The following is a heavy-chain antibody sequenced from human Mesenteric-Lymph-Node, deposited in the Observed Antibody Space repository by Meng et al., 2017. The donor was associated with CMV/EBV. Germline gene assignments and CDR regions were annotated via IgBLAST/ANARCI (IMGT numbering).Heavy chain of an antibody. CDR3: IRLSANVMD. V-gene: IGHV3-23*01. J-gene: IGHJ4*02. D-gene: IGHD3/OR15-3a*01. CDR1: GFTFSSFA. Sequence: EVQVLESGGGLVLPGGSLRLSCAASGFTFSSFAMSWVRQAPGKGLEWVSAISGSGSSTYYADSVKGRFTISRDNSKNFLYLRRNRQTTEGAVSWDWIRLSANVMDWSWGTLVTVSS. CDR2: ISGSGSST.